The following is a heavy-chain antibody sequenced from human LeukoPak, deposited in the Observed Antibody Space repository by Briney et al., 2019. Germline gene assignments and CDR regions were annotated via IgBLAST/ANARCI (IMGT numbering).Heavy chain of an antibody. CDR1: GGSISSYY. CDR2: IYYSGST. J-gene: IGHJ4*02. CDR3: ATGNRRGSYHDY. V-gene: IGHV4-59*01. D-gene: IGHD1-26*01. Sequence: PSETLSLTCTVSGGSISSYYWSWIRQPPGKGLEWIGYIYYSGSTNYNPSLKSRVTISVDTSKNQFSLKLSSVTAADTAVYYCATGNRRGSYHDYWGQGTLVTVSS.